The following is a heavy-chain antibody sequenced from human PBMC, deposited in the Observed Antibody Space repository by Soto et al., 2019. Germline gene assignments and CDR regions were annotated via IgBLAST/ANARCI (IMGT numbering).Heavy chain of an antibody. Sequence: PGGSLRLSCAASGFTFSSYGMHWVRQAPGKGLEWVAVISYDGSNKYYADSVKGRFTISRDNSKNTLYLQMNSLRAEDTAVYYCAKDLEMATTPHYFDYWGQGTLVTVSS. V-gene: IGHV3-30*18. CDR3: AKDLEMATTPHYFDY. J-gene: IGHJ4*02. CDR1: GFTFSSYG. CDR2: ISYDGSNK. D-gene: IGHD5-12*01.